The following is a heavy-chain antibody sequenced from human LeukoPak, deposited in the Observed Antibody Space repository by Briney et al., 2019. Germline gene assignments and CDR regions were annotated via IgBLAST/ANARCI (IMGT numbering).Heavy chain of an antibody. V-gene: IGHV1-2*02. CDR2: INPNSGDT. CDR3: VRDGAFDI. J-gene: IGHJ3*02. CDR1: GYTFTGYY. Sequence: ASVKVSCKASGYTFTGYYMHWVRQAPGQGLEWMGWINPNSGDTNYEQKFQGRVTMARDTSISTAYMDLSRLRSDDTAVYYCVRDGAFDIWGQGTMVTVSS.